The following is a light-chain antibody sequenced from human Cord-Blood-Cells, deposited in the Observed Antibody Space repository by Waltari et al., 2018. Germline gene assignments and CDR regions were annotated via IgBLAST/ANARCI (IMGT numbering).Light chain of an antibody. Sequence: QSALTQPAPVSGSPGPSFTISFTGTSSDVGGYNYFSWYQQHPGKAPKLMIYDVSNRPSGVSNRFSGSMSGNPASLTISGLQAEDEADYYCSSYTSSSTLVFGGGTKLTVL. CDR2: DVS. J-gene: IGLJ2*01. CDR1: SSDVGGYNY. V-gene: IGLV2-14*01. CDR3: SSYTSSSTLV.